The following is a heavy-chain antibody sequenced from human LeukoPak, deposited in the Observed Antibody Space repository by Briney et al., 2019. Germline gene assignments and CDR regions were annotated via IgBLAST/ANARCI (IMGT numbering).Heavy chain of an antibody. CDR2: ISYDGSNK. J-gene: IGHJ4*02. Sequence: GGSLRLSCAASGLTFISYGMHWVRQAPGKGLEWVAVISYDGSNKYYADSVKGRFTISRDNSKNTLYLQMNSLRAEDTAVYYCAKGGYCSGGSCYAFDYWGQGSLVTVSS. V-gene: IGHV3-30*18. D-gene: IGHD2-15*01. CDR1: GLTFISYG. CDR3: AKGGYCSGGSCYAFDY.